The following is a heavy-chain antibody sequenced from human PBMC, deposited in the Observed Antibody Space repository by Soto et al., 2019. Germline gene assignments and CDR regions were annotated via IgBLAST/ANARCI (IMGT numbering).Heavy chain of an antibody. J-gene: IGHJ4*02. V-gene: IGHV1-3*01. CDR1: GYTFTSYA. CDR3: ARDEDY. CDR2: IHAGSGDT. Sequence: ASVKVSCKASGYTFTSYAIHWVRQAPGQRLEWVGWIHAGSGDTKYSQKFQGRVTLTRDTSANTAYMEMSSLRSEDTAVYYCARDEDYWGQGTLVTVS.